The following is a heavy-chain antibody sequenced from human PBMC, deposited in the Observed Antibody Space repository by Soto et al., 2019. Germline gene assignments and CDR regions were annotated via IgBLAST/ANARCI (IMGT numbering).Heavy chain of an antibody. Sequence: QITLKESGPTLVQSTQTLTLTCTFSGFSLTTSGLGVGWIRQSPGKALEWLALIYWEDDKRYSPSLKSRLTITRDISKNVLVLTMTNMAATDTATYYCAHRPYSRKEGTWFDPWGQGILVTVSS. J-gene: IGHJ5*02. V-gene: IGHV2-5*02. CDR3: AHRPYSRKEGTWFDP. CDR2: IYWEDDK. CDR1: GFSLTTSGLG. D-gene: IGHD4-4*01.